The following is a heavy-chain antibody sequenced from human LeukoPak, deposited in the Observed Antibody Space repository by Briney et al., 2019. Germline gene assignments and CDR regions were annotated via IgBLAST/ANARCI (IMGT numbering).Heavy chain of an antibody. V-gene: IGHV3-21*01. J-gene: IGHJ6*02. CDR3: ARDLIRNYFYGMDV. CDR2: ISSSSSYI. Sequence: PGGSLRLSCSASGFTFSSYAMHWVRQAPGKGLEWVSSISSSSSYIYYADSVKGRFTISRDNAKNSLYLQMNSLRAEDTAVYYCARDLIRNYFYGMDVWGQGTTVTVSS. D-gene: IGHD2-8*01. CDR1: GFTFSSYA.